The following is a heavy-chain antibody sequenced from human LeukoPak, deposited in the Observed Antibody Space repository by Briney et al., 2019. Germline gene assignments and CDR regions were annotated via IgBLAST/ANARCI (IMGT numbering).Heavy chain of an antibody. CDR1: GGSISNGDYY. J-gene: IGHJ4*02. CDR3: AGDFGT. CDR2: IYTSGST. Sequence: SETLSLTCTVSGGSISNGDYYWSWIRQPAGKGLEWIGQIYTSGSTNYNPSLKSRVTISVDTSKNQFSLMLSSVTAADTAVYYCAGDFGTWGQGTLVTVSS. D-gene: IGHD3-10*01. V-gene: IGHV4-61*09.